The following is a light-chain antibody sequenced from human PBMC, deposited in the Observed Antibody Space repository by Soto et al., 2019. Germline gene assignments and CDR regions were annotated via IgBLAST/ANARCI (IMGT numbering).Light chain of an antibody. J-gene: IGKJ4*01. CDR1: QSISSY. Sequence: AAGDRVTITCRASQSISSYVSWFQQKAGEAPRLLMYSASSLPSGVPSRFIGSGSGTDFTLTISSLQPEDFATYYCQQNYSPPLSFGGGTKVEI. CDR3: QQNYSPPLS. V-gene: IGKV1-39*01. CDR2: SAS.